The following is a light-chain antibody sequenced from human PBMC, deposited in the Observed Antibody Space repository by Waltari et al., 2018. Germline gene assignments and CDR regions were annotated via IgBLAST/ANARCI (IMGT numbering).Light chain of an antibody. V-gene: IGLV2-14*01. CDR2: DVS. CDR1: TSDAGCYNS. J-gene: IGLJ3*02. Sequence: QSALTQPASVSGSPGQSITISCTGATSDAGCYNSVSWYQQRPGKAPQLLIFDVSNRPSGVSNRFSGSRSGNTASLTIFGLQAEDEAAYYCGSYTGSTTWVFGGGTKLTVL. CDR3: GSYTGSTTWV.